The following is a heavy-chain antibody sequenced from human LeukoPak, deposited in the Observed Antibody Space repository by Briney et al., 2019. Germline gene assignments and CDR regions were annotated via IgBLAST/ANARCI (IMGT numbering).Heavy chain of an antibody. CDR1: GFTVSSNY. CDR3: ARSGNWNGFDY. J-gene: IGHJ4*02. D-gene: IGHD1-20*01. CDR2: IYTGGNT. V-gene: IGHV3-66*01. Sequence: GGSLRLSCAASGFTVSSNYMSWVRQAPGKGLEWVSVIYTGGNTDYADSVKGRFTISRDNSKNTLYLQMNSLRAEDTAVYYCARSGNWNGFDYWGQGTLVTVSS.